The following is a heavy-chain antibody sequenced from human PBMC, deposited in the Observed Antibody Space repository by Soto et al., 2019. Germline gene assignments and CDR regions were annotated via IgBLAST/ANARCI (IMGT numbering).Heavy chain of an antibody. D-gene: IGHD2-15*01. V-gene: IGHV3-30-3*01. Sequence: QVRLVESGGGVVQPGRSLRLSCAASGFTFSSYAMHWVRQAPGKGLEWVAVISYDGSNKYYADSVKGRFTISRDNSKNTLYLQMNSLRAEDTAVYYCAREASVVVFDYWGQGTLVTVSS. CDR1: GFTFSSYA. CDR2: ISYDGSNK. CDR3: AREASVVVFDY. J-gene: IGHJ4*02.